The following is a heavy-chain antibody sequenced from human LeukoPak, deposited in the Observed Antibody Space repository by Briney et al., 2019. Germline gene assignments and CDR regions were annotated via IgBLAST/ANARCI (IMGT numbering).Heavy chain of an antibody. Sequence: VGSLRLSCAASGFTFSSYAMSWVRQAPGKGLEWVSAISGSGGSTYYADSVKGRFTISRDNSKNTLYLQMNSLRAEDTAVYYCAKCVAGPYYYYYGMDVWGKGTTVTVSS. D-gene: IGHD3-10*01. CDR2: ISGSGGST. CDR1: GFTFSSYA. J-gene: IGHJ6*04. CDR3: AKCVAGPYYYYYGMDV. V-gene: IGHV3-23*01.